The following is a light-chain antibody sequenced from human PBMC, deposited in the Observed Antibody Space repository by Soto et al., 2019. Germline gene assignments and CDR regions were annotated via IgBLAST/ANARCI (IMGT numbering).Light chain of an antibody. Sequence: IVLTQSPGTLSLSPGERATLSCRASQSVSNNYLAWYQQRPGQAPRLLIYGASSRTTGVPDRFSGSGSGTDFTLTISRLEPEDFAVYYCQQYGSSPHTFGQGTKVDI. CDR3: QQYGSSPHT. CDR1: QSVSNNY. V-gene: IGKV3-20*01. J-gene: IGKJ1*01. CDR2: GAS.